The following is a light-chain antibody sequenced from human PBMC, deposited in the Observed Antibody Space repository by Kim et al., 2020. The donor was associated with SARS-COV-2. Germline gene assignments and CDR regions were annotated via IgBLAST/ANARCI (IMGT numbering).Light chain of an antibody. CDR2: YDS. Sequence: SYELTQPPSVSVAPGKTARITCGGNNIGSKSVHWYQQKPGQAPVMVIYYDSDRPSGIPERFSGSNSGNTATLTINRVEAGDEADYYCQVWDITTDHPIFGGGAKLTVL. CDR1: NIGSKS. CDR3: QVWDITTDHPI. V-gene: IGLV3-21*04. J-gene: IGLJ2*01.